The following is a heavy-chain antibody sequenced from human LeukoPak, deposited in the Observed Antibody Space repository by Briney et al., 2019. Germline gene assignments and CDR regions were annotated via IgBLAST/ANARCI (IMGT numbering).Heavy chain of an antibody. CDR2: ISAYNGNT. D-gene: IGHD6-13*01. CDR1: GYTFTSYG. V-gene: IGHV1-18*01. CDR3: AIEGIAAAGQLHFDY. J-gene: IGHJ4*02. Sequence: ASVKVSCKASGYTFTSYGISWVRQAPGQGLEWMGWISAYNGNTNYAQKLQGRVTMTTDTSTSTAYMELRSLRSDDTAVYYCAIEGIAAAGQLHFDYWGQGTLVTVSS.